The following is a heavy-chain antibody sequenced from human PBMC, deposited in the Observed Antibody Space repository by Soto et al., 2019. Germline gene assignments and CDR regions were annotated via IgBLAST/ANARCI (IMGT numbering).Heavy chain of an antibody. CDR1: GYSFTTYW. CDR3: ARWGSSARYYGMDV. J-gene: IGHJ6*02. D-gene: IGHD3-16*01. Sequence: GECLKISCKSSGYSFTTYWIGSVRQMPGKGLEWMGIIYPDDSDTRYSPSFQGQVTISADKSISTAYLQWSSLKASDTAMYYCARWGSSARYYGMDVWGQGTTVTVSS. V-gene: IGHV5-51*01. CDR2: IYPDDSDT.